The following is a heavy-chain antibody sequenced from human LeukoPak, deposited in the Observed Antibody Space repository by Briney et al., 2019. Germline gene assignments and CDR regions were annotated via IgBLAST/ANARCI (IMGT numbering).Heavy chain of an antibody. J-gene: IGHJ6*02. Sequence: SETLSLTCAVYGGSFSGYYWSWIRQPPGKGLEWIGEINHSGSTNYNPSLKSRVTISVDTSKNQFALKLSSVTAADTAVYSCATAAAGTKYYYYYGMDVWGQGTTVTVSS. V-gene: IGHV4-34*01. CDR1: GGSFSGYY. CDR3: ATAAAGTKYYYYYGMDV. CDR2: INHSGST. D-gene: IGHD6-13*01.